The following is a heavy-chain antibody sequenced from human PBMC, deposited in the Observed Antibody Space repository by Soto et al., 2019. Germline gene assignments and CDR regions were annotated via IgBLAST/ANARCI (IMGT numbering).Heavy chain of an antibody. CDR1: GFTFSDEN. D-gene: IGHD2-2*01. V-gene: IGHV3-21*06. Sequence: PGGSLRLSXSASGFTFSDENMSWVRQVPGKGLGWVSGISGGGSYIFYADSVQGRFSISRDNPKNSLFLEMNSLRVEDTAVYYCARDSDCHSTSCFFPPHVWGQGTTVTVSS. CDR2: ISGGGSYI. J-gene: IGHJ6*02. CDR3: ARDSDCHSTSCFFPPHV.